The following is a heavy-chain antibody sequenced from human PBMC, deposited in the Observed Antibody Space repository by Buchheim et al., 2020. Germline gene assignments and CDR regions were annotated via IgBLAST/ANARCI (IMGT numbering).Heavy chain of an antibody. CDR2: IKHSGST. V-gene: IGHV4-34*01. CDR1: GGSFSGYY. J-gene: IGHJ4*02. Sequence: QVQLQQWGAGRLKPSEPLSITCAVYGGSFSGYYWCSIRQRPVKGREWIGEIKHSGSTKLTTSLKSRVTISVDTSKNQLPLTLSSVTAADTAVYYCARGPVIDIRYYFDYWGQGTL. D-gene: IGHD3-16*02. CDR3: ARGPVIDIRYYFDY.